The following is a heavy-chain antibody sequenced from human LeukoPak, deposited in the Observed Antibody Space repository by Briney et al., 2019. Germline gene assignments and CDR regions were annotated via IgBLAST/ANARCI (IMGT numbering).Heavy chain of an antibody. CDR2: ISGSGGST. CDR1: GFTFNNFA. Sequence: GGSLRFSCAASGFTFNNFAMSWVRQAPGKGLEWVSAISGSGGSTYYADSVKGRFTISRDNSKNTRYLQMNSLRAEDTAVYYCAKDGFVATRHFDYWGQGTLVTVSS. V-gene: IGHV3-23*01. D-gene: IGHD5-12*01. CDR3: AKDGFVATRHFDY. J-gene: IGHJ4*02.